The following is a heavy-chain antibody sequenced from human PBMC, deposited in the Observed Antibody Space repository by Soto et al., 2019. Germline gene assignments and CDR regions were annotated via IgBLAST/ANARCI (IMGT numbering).Heavy chain of an antibody. J-gene: IGHJ4*02. CDR2: ISCDGSLT. V-gene: IGHV3-30*18. Sequence: QVQLAESGGGVVQPGKSLRLSCAASGFTFSSFAMHWVRQAPGKGLEWVASISCDGSLTNFADSVKGRVTISRDNSENTVFLQMSSLRAEDTAGYHCGKVPWNLAHGHYCDYWGQGTLVTVSS. D-gene: IGHD1-1*01. CDR3: GKVPWNLAHGHYCDY. CDR1: GFTFSSFA.